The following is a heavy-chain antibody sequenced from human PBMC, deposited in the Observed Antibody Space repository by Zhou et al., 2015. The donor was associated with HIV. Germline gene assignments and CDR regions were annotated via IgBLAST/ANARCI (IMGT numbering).Heavy chain of an antibody. Sequence: QVQLVQSGAEVKKPGSSVRVSCKASGGTFSSFAINWVRLAPGQGPEWMGMIIPASGAPSYAPKFQGRVSLSADVSTTTAYMDLSSLRSDDTAIYFCTRGFRGSPFSSGSLYFDSWGQGTLVTVSA. CDR1: GGTFSSFA. D-gene: IGHD3-22*01. CDR3: TRGFRGSPFSSGSLYFDS. CDR2: IIPASGAP. J-gene: IGHJ4*02. V-gene: IGHV1-69*18.